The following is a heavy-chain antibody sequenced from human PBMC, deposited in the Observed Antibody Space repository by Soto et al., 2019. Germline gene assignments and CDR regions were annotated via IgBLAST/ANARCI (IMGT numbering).Heavy chain of an antibody. CDR3: ARVDCSGGSCPYDAFDI. D-gene: IGHD2-15*01. V-gene: IGHV3-7*01. J-gene: IGHJ3*02. CDR1: GFTFSSYW. Sequence: GGSLRLSCAASGFTFSSYWMSWVRQAPGKGLEWVANIKQDGSEKYYVDSVKGRFTISRDNAKNSLYLQMNSLRAEDTAVYYCARVDCSGGSCPYDAFDIWAQGTMVNVSS. CDR2: IKQDGSEK.